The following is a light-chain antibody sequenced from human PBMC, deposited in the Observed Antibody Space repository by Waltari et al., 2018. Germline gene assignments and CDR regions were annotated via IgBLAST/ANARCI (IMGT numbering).Light chain of an antibody. CDR2: WAS. CDR3: QQHYSAPLT. V-gene: IGKV4-1*01. Sequence: DIVMTQSPDSLAVSLGERATINCKSSQSVLYSSNNKNYLAWYQQKPGRPPKLLIYWASTRESGVPDRFSGSGSGTDFTLTISSLLAEDVAVYYCQQHYSAPLTFGPGTKVDI. J-gene: IGKJ3*01. CDR1: QSVLYSSNNKNY.